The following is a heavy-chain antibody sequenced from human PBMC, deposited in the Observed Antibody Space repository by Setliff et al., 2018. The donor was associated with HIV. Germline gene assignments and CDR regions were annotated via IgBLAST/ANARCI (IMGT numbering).Heavy chain of an antibody. CDR1: GGTFSDYT. D-gene: IGHD4-17*01. Sequence: GASVKVSCKASGGTFSDYTVNWVRQAPGQGLEWMGRIIPMIGIENYAQKFQGRVTITTDESTSTAYMELSSLRSEDTAVYYCARGQASNDYGVSFWGQGTMVTVTS. J-gene: IGHJ3*01. CDR3: ARGQASNDYGVSF. CDR2: IIPMIGIE. V-gene: IGHV1-69*02.